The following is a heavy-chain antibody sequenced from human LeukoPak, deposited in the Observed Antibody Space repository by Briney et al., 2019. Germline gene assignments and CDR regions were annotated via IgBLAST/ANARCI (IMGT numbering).Heavy chain of an antibody. D-gene: IGHD4-23*01. J-gene: IGHJ4*02. CDR3: ATEKEDYGGNGGLGY. Sequence: ASVKVSCKVSGYTLTELSMHWVRQAPGKGLEWMGGFDPEDGETIYAQKFQGRVAMTEDTSTDTAYMELSSLRSEDTAVYYCATEKEDYGGNGGLGYWGQGTLVTVSS. CDR2: FDPEDGET. CDR1: GYTLTELS. V-gene: IGHV1-24*01.